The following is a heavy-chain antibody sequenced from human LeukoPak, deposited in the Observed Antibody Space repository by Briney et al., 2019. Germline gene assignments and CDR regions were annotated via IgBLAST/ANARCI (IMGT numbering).Heavy chain of an antibody. J-gene: IGHJ3*01. V-gene: IGHV4-34*01. D-gene: IGHD6-19*01. Sequence: SETLSLTCAVSEMSFSAYYWNWIRQSPGKGLEWIGEINYGGSTKYTPSLEGRGTILIDTSKNQFSLKLTSVTAADTAVYYCARGFPPVSGSRGSHAFDVWGQGTMVTVSS. CDR1: EMSFSAYY. CDR3: ARGFPPVSGSRGSHAFDV. CDR2: INYGGST.